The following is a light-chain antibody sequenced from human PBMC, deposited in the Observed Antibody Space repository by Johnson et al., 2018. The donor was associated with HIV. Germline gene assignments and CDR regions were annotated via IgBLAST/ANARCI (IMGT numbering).Light chain of an antibody. CDR3: GTWDNSRNTGGV. CDR1: SSNIGNNY. Sequence: QSVLTQPPSVSAAPGQKVTISCSGSSSNIGNNYVSWYQQLPGTAPKLLIYENNKRPSEIPDRFSGSKSGTSATLGITGLQTGDEADYYCGTWDNSRNTGGVFGSGTKVTV. V-gene: IGLV1-51*02. CDR2: ENN. J-gene: IGLJ1*01.